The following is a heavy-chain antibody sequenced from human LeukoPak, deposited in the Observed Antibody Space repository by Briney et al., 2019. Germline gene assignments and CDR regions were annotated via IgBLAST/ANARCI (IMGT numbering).Heavy chain of an antibody. CDR2: INHSGST. D-gene: IGHD3-16*02. V-gene: IGHV4-34*01. J-gene: IGHJ4*02. Sequence: PSETLSLTCAVYGGSFSGYYWSWVRQPPGKGLEWVGEINHSGSTNYNPSLKSRVTISVDTSKNQFSLKLSSVTAADTAVYYCARDYRLESFDYWGQGTLVTVSS. CDR1: GGSFSGYY. CDR3: ARDYRLESFDY.